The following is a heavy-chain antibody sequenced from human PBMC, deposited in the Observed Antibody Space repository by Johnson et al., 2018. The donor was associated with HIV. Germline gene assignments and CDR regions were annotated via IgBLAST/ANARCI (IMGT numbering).Heavy chain of an antibody. Sequence: VQLVESGGGVVQPGGSLRLSCAASGFSFTRCDMHWVREAPGKGLEWVANIKQDGSEKYYADSVEGRFTISRDNPKNSLYLEMNSLRVEDTALYYCARATYYYDFSGYLTRPRAFDMWGQGTLVTVSS. D-gene: IGHD3-22*01. CDR3: ARATYYYDFSGYLTRPRAFDM. CDR2: IKQDGSEK. V-gene: IGHV3-7*03. CDR1: GFSFTRCD. J-gene: IGHJ3*02.